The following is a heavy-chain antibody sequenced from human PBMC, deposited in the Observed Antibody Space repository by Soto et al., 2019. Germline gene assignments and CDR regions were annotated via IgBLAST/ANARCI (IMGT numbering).Heavy chain of an antibody. Sequence: QVQLVQSGAEVKKPGSSVKVSCKASGGTFSSYAISWVRQAPGQGLEWMGGIIPIFGTANYAQKFQGRVTITADESTSTAYMELSSLRSEDTAVYYCAGDRENCGGDCYSYYFDYWGQGTLVTVSS. J-gene: IGHJ4*02. V-gene: IGHV1-69*12. CDR2: IIPIFGTA. CDR3: AGDRENCGGDCYSYYFDY. CDR1: GGTFSSYA. D-gene: IGHD2-21*02.